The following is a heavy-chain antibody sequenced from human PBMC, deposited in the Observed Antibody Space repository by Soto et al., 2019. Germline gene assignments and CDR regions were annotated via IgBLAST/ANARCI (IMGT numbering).Heavy chain of an antibody. CDR2: ADPEDAET. CDR1: GYTLSDFY. CDR3: ATAFRARLGWFDP. J-gene: IGHJ5*02. Sequence: ASVKVSCKVSGYTLSDFYMHWVKQAPGKGLEWMGLADPEDAETIYAEKFQGRVTIIADTSTDTAYMELSSLRPDDTAVYYCATAFRARLGWFDPWGQGTQVTVSS. V-gene: IGHV1-69-2*01. D-gene: IGHD3-10*01.